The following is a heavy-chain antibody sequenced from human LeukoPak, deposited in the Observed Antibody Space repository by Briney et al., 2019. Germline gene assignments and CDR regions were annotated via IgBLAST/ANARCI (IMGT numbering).Heavy chain of an antibody. V-gene: IGHV1-8*01. CDR1: GYTFTSYD. Sequence: ASVKVSCKDSGYTFTSYDINWVRQATGQGLEWMGWMNPNSGNTGYAQKFQGRVTMTRNTSISTAYMELSSLRSEDTAVYYCARVEVVPSANFDYWGQGTLVTVSS. CDR3: ARVEVVPSANFDY. J-gene: IGHJ4*02. CDR2: MNPNSGNT. D-gene: IGHD2-2*01.